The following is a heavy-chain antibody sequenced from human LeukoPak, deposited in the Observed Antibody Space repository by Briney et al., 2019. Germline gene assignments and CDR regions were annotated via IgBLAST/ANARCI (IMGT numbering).Heavy chain of an antibody. CDR2: IGGSGGST. V-gene: IGHV3-23*01. J-gene: IGHJ4*02. D-gene: IGHD5-18*01. CDR1: GFTFSSYA. CDR3: AKSEVEWWYSYGRGGINFDY. Sequence: GGSLRLSCAASGFTFSSYAMSWVRQAPGKGLEWVSAIGGSGGSTYYADSVKGRFTISRDNSKNTLYLQMNSLRAEDTAVYYCAKSEVEWWYSYGRGGINFDYWGQGTLVTVSS.